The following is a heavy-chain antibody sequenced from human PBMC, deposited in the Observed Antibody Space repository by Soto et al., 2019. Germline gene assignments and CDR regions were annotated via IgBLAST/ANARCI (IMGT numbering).Heavy chain of an antibody. V-gene: IGHV3-7*01. Sequence: EVQLVESGGGLVQPGGSLRLSCAASGFTFSNYWMSWVRQAPGKGLEWVANIKQDGSERYYVDSVKGRFTISRDNAKNSLYLEVNSLRVDDTAVFYCARDTYSAYWGTWGQGTLVTVSS. CDR1: GFTFSNYW. CDR3: ARDTYSAYWGT. J-gene: IGHJ5*02. D-gene: IGHD5-12*01. CDR2: IKQDGSER.